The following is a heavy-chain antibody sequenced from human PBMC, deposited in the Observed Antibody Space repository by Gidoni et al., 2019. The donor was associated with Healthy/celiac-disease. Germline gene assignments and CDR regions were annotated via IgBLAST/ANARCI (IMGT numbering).Heavy chain of an antibody. Sequence: QVQLVQSGAEVKKPGSSVKVSCKASGGTFRSYAISWVRQAPGQGLEWMGRILPILGTANYAQKFQGRVTITADKSTSTAYMELSSLRSEDTAVYYCARGCSGGSCYNYYYMDVWGKGTTVTVSS. V-gene: IGHV1-69*04. CDR3: ARGCSGGSCYNYYYMDV. J-gene: IGHJ6*03. CDR2: ILPILGTA. D-gene: IGHD2-15*01. CDR1: GGTFRSYA.